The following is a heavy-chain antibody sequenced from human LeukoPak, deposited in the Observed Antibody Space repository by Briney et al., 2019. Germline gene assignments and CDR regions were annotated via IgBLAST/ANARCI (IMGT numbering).Heavy chain of an antibody. V-gene: IGHV3-21*01. J-gene: IGHJ4*02. D-gene: IGHD5-12*01. CDR3: ARAYSGYDYQGRPTNFDY. Sequence: GGSLRLSCAASGFTFSSYSMNWVRLAPGKGLEWVSSISSSSSYIYYADSVKGRFTISRDNAKNSLYLQMNSLRAEDTAVYYCARAYSGYDYQGRPTNFDYWGQGTLVTVSS. CDR2: ISSSSSYI. CDR1: GFTFSSYS.